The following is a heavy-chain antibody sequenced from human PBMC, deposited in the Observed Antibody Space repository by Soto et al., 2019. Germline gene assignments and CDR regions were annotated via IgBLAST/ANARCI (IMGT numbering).Heavy chain of an antibody. V-gene: IGHV1-2*04. Sequence: ASVKVSCKASGYTFTGYYMHWVRQAPGQGLEWMGWINPNSGGTNYAQKFQGWVTMTRDTSISTAYMELSRLRSDDTAVYYCARGIVVPPETSYYYYMDVWGKGTTVTVSS. CDR3: ARGIVVPPETSYYYYMDV. CDR2: INPNSGGT. CDR1: GYTFTGYY. D-gene: IGHD2-2*01. J-gene: IGHJ6*03.